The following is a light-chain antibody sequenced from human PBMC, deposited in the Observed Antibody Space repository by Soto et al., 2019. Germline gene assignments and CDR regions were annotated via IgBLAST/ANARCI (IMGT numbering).Light chain of an antibody. CDR3: CSYAGDTTYV. J-gene: IGLJ1*01. CDR2: EGS. V-gene: IGLV2-23*01. CDR1: NSDIGSYNF. Sequence: QSLLTQPASVSGSPGQSITISCTGSNSDIGSYNFVSWYQQYPGKAPKLIIYEGSKRPSGVSLRFSGSKADNTASLTISGLLAEDEADYYCCSYAGDTTYVFGSGTKLTVL.